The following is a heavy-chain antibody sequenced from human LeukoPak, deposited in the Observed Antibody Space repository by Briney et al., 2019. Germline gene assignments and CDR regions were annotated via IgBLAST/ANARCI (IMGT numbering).Heavy chain of an antibody. D-gene: IGHD3-9*01. CDR1: GLTFSSCA. J-gene: IGHJ4*02. V-gene: IGHV3-23*01. CDR3: AKRASDWYYFDY. Sequence: GGSLRLSCAASGLTFSSCAMSWVRQAPGKGPEWVSVISASGASTYYADSVRGRFTISRDNSKNTLYLQMSSLRAEDTAVYYCAKRASDWYYFDYWGQGNLVTVSS. CDR2: ISASGAST.